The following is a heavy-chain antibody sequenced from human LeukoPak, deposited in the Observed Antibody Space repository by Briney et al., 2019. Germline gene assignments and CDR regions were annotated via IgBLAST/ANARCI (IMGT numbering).Heavy chain of an antibody. CDR1: GFTFSSYS. V-gene: IGHV3-21*06. CDR3: ATTSNAPGNY. Sequence: GGSLRLSCAASGFTFSSYSMNWVRQAPGKGLEWVSSISSSSSYIYYADSVKGRFTISRDNAKDSLNLQMNSLRAEDTAVYYCATTSNAPGNYWGQGTLVTVSS. D-gene: IGHD6-6*01. CDR2: ISSSSSYI. J-gene: IGHJ4*02.